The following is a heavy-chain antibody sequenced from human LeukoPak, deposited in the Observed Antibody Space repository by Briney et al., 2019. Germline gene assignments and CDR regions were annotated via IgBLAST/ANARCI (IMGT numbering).Heavy chain of an antibody. V-gene: IGHV3-20*04. CDR3: ARDLTRTDN. CDR1: GFMFDDYG. CDR2: INWSGGRT. J-gene: IGHJ4*02. D-gene: IGHD1/OR15-1a*01. Sequence: SGGSLRLSCAASGFMFDDYGMSWGRQAPGKGLEWVSGINWSGGRTGYGDSLKGRFTISRDNAKNTLYLQMNSLRAEDTALYYCARDLTRTDNWGQGTLVTVSS.